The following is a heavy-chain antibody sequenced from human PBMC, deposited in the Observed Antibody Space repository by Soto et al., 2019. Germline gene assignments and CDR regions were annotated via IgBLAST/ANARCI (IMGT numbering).Heavy chain of an antibody. Sequence: ASVKVSCKASGGTFRNYGIGWVRQAPGQGLEWMGGIIPVFGTTNYAQKFQGRVTITADESTSTAYIEVSSLRSEDTAMFYCGRYCSGGSCHTLDYYGMDVCGQLTTVTAPS. CDR1: GGTFRNYG. CDR3: GRYCSGGSCHTLDYYGMDV. D-gene: IGHD2-15*01. J-gene: IGHJ6*02. CDR2: IIPVFGTT. V-gene: IGHV1-69*13.